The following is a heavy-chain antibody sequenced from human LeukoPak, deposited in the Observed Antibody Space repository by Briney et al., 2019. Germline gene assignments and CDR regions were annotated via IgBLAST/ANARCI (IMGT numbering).Heavy chain of an antibody. CDR1: GITLSNYG. Sequence: GGSLRLSCAVSGITLSNYGMSWVRQAPGKGLEWVADLSDSGGSTNYADSVKGRFTVSRDNPKNTLYLQMNSLRAEDTAVYYCARAVKGGFDYWGQGTLVTVSA. J-gene: IGHJ4*02. CDR3: ARAVKGGFDY. V-gene: IGHV3-23*01. CDR2: LSDSGGST. D-gene: IGHD3-22*01.